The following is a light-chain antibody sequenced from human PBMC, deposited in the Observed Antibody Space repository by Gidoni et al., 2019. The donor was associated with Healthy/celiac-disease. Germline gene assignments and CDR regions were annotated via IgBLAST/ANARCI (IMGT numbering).Light chain of an antibody. V-gene: IGKV3-20*01. CDR2: GAS. CDR3: QHMDT. J-gene: IGKJ2*01. Sequence: PRVLIYGASSRATGIPDRFSGSGSGTDFTRTLSRLAPEDFAVYYCQHMDTFGQGTKLEIK.